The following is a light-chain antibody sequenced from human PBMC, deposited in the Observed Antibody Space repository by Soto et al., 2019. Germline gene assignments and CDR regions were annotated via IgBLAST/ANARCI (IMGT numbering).Light chain of an antibody. V-gene: IGKV3-20*01. J-gene: IGKJ1*01. CDR3: QHYGSSRT. CDR1: QSVSSSY. Sequence: EIVLTQSRGTLSLSPGERATLSCRASQSVSSSYLAWYQQKPGQAARLLIYGASSRPTGIPDRFSGSGSGTDFTLTISRLEPEDFAVYYCQHYGSSRTFGQGTKVEIK. CDR2: GAS.